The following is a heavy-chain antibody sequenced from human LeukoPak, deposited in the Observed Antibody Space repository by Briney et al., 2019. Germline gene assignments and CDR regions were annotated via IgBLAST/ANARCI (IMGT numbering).Heavy chain of an antibody. Sequence: GGSLRLSCTVSGFTVSINSMSWVRQAPGKGLEWVSVIYSGGSTNYADSVKGRFTISRDNSKNTLYLQMNSLRVEDTAVYYCTRDHRPHSNYVWFDPWGQGTLVIVSS. CDR3: TRDHRPHSNYVWFDP. J-gene: IGHJ5*02. V-gene: IGHV3-66*01. CDR2: IYSGGST. CDR1: GFTVSINS. D-gene: IGHD4-11*01.